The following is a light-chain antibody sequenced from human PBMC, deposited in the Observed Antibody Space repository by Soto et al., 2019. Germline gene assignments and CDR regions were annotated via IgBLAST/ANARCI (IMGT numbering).Light chain of an antibody. CDR1: QTVRNN. Sequence: EIVLTQSPATLSLSPGERATLSCRASQTVRNNLAWYQQRPGQAPRLLIYDASSRATGIPDRFSGSGSGTDFTLTISRLEPEDFAVYYCHQYDSWTFGQGTKVDIK. J-gene: IGKJ1*01. CDR2: DAS. CDR3: HQYDSWT. V-gene: IGKV3-20*01.